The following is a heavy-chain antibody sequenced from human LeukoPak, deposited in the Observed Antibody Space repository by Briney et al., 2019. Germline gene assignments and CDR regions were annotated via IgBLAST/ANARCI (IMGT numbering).Heavy chain of an antibody. Sequence: GGSLRLSCAASGFTFSSYAMSWVRQAPGKGLEYVSAISSNGGSTYYANSVKGRFTISRDNSKNTLYLQMGSLRAEDMAVYYCARGHDILTGYPWDYWGQGTLVTVSS. CDR2: ISSNGGST. V-gene: IGHV3-64*01. D-gene: IGHD3-9*01. J-gene: IGHJ4*02. CDR3: ARGHDILTGYPWDY. CDR1: GFTFSSYA.